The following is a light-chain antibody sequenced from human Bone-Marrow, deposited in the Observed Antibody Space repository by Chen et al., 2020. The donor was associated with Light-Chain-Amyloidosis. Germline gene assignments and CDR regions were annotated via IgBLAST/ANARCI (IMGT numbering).Light chain of an antibody. Sequence: EIVLTQSPGTLSLSPGERATLSCRASQSVSSSYLAWHQQKPGQAPRLLIYGASTRATGIPDRFSGSGSGTDVTLTISRLEPEDFAVYYCQQYGNSPPYTFGQGTKLEIK. V-gene: IGKV3-20*01. CDR1: QSVSSSY. CDR3: QQYGNSPPYT. J-gene: IGKJ2*01. CDR2: GAS.